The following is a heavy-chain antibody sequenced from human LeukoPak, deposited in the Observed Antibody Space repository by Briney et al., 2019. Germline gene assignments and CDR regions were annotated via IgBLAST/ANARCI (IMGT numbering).Heavy chain of an antibody. V-gene: IGHV3-21*01. CDR2: ISSSSNYI. CDR3: ARDQSHPIAAGDY. Sequence: GGSLRLSCAASGFTFSSYSMNWVRQAPGKGLEWVSSISSSSNYIYYADSVKGRFTISRDNAKKSLYLQMNSLRAEDTAVYYCARDQSHPIAAGDYWGQGTLVTVSS. CDR1: GFTFSSYS. D-gene: IGHD6-13*01. J-gene: IGHJ4*02.